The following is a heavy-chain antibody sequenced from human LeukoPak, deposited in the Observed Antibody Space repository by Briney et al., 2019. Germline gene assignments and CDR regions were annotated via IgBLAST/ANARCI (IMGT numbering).Heavy chain of an antibody. V-gene: IGHV1-2*02. CDR1: GYTFTGYY. J-gene: IGHJ4*02. CDR3: AKDRYSSSWYDPTIDY. Sequence: GASVKVSYKASGYTFTGYYMHWVRQAPGQGLEWMGWINPNSGGTNSAQKFQGRVTMTRDTSISTAYMELSRLRSDDTAVYYCAKDRYSSSWYDPTIDYWGQGTLVTVSS. CDR2: INPNSGGT. D-gene: IGHD6-13*01.